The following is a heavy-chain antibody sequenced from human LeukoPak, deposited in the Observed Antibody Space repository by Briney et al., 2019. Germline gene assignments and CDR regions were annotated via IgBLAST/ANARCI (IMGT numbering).Heavy chain of an antibody. CDR2: INSDGSST. Sequence: GGSLRLSCAASGFTFSSYWMHWVRQAPGKGRVWVSRINSDGSSTSYADSVKGRFTISRDNPKNTLYLQMNSLRAEDTAVYYCARVGDYGIDYWGQGTLVTVSS. J-gene: IGHJ4*02. CDR3: ARVGDYGIDY. V-gene: IGHV3-74*01. D-gene: IGHD4-17*01. CDR1: GFTFSSYW.